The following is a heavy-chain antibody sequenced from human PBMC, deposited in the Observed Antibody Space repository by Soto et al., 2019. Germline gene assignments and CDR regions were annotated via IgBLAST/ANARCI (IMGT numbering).Heavy chain of an antibody. CDR2: ILSSDEK. CDR1: GFSLRNARMG. Sequence: QVTLKESGPVLVKPTETLTLTCTVSGFSLRNARMGVSWIRQPPGKALEWLAHILSSDEKSYNTSLKGRVTLSKDTSKSQVVITMTYVDPVDTATYFCARMLAVNYYYYYVDVWGEGTTVTVSS. CDR3: ARMLAVNYYYYYVDV. J-gene: IGHJ6*03. V-gene: IGHV2-26*01. D-gene: IGHD3-22*01.